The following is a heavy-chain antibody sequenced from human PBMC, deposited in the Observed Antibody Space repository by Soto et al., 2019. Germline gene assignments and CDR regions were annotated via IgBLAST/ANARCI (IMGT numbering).Heavy chain of an antibody. CDR2: IYIDGRT. V-gene: IGHV3-53*01. CDR3: AKGRSYYYYYGVDV. CDR1: GFTISSNY. J-gene: IGHJ6*02. Sequence: LRLSCAASGFTISSNYMSWVRQAPGKGLEWVSTIYIDGRTFYADSVKGRFTLSRDNSKSTLYLQMNSLRAEDTALYYCAKGRSYYYYYGVDVWGQGTTVTVSS.